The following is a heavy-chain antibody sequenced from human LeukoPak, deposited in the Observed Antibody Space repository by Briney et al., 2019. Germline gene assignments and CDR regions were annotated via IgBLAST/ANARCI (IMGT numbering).Heavy chain of an antibody. V-gene: IGHV5-51*01. Sequence: KPGEFLEISCEASGYTFSNQWIGWVRQMPGKGLEWMGIIYPGDSDTRYSPSFQGQVTISVDKSVTTTYLQWHSLKASDTAMYYCARTGYHYGSGSHYAFDLWGQGTMVTVSS. CDR2: IYPGDSDT. D-gene: IGHD3-10*01. J-gene: IGHJ3*01. CDR1: GYTFSNQW. CDR3: ARTGYHYGSGSHYAFDL.